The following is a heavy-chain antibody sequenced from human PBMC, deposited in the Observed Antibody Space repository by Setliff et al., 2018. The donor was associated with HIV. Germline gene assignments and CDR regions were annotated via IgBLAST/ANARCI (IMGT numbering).Heavy chain of an antibody. Sequence: HPGGSLRLSCAASRFTFSYYAMHWVRQGPGKGLEWVAVLSDDGSRRSYADSLQGRFTISRDNSKNTLYLQINRLRPEDTAVYYCAKVGGDGRFHYYQLDVWGKGTTVTVSS. V-gene: IGHV3-30*01. D-gene: IGHD2-21*02. CDR3: AKVGGDGRFHYYQLDV. J-gene: IGHJ6*03. CDR1: RFTFSYYA. CDR2: LSDDGSRR.